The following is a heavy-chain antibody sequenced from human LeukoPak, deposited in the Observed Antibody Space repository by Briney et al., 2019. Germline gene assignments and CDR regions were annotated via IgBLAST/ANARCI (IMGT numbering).Heavy chain of an antibody. D-gene: IGHD6-19*01. J-gene: IGHJ5*02. CDR3: AKPISGGLAVSADWFDP. V-gene: IGHV3-23*01. CDR1: GFAFNFYA. Sequence: QTGGSLRLSCAASGFAFNFYAMSWVRQAPGKGPQWVSTINANGINTYYEDSVRGRFTISRDNSKDTLYLQLNSLRAEDTAVYFCAKPISGGLAVSADWFDPWGHGTLVIVSS. CDR2: INANGINT.